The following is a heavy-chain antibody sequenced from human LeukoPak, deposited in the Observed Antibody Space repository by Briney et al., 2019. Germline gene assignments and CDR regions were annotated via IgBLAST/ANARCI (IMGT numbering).Heavy chain of an antibody. Sequence: ASETLSLTCTVSGGSISSYYWSWIRQPPGKGLEWIGYIYYSGSTNYNPSLKSRVTISVDTSKNQFSLKLSSATAADTAVYYCARGIAAAGTDSWGQGTLVTVSS. J-gene: IGHJ4*02. V-gene: IGHV4-59*01. CDR1: GGSISSYY. CDR2: IYYSGST. CDR3: ARGIAAAGTDS. D-gene: IGHD6-13*01.